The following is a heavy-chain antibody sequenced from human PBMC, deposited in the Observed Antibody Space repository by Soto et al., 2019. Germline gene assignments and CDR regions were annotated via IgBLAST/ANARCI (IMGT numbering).Heavy chain of an antibody. CDR2: IWYDGSNK. D-gene: IGHD3-22*01. CDR3: ARNIGDYYDSSGQWGLYYYYYGMDV. CDR1: GFTFSSYG. J-gene: IGHJ6*02. Sequence: GGSLRLSCAASGFTFSSYGMHWVRQAPGKGLEWVAVIWYDGSNKYYADSVKGRFTISRDNSKNTLYLQMNSLRAEDTAVYYCARNIGDYYDSSGQWGLYYYYYGMDVWGQGTTVTVSS. V-gene: IGHV3-33*01.